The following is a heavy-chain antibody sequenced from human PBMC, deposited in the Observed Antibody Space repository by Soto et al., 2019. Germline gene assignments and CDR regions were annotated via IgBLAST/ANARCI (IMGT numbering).Heavy chain of an antibody. CDR3: ASLPDPLSQTHLDY. V-gene: IGHV4-34*01. Sequence: SETMSLTCAVYGGSFSGYYWSWIRQPPGKGLEWIGEVNHSGSTNCNPSLKSRVTISVDTSKNQFSLKLSSVTAADTAVYYCASLPDPLSQTHLDYWGKGTLVTVSS. J-gene: IGHJ4*02. CDR1: GGSFSGYY. CDR2: VNHSGST.